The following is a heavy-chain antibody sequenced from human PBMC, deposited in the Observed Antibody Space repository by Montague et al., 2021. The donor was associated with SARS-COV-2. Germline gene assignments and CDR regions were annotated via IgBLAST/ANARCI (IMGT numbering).Heavy chain of an antibody. Sequence: TLSLTCSVSGDSIGSDSYYWSWIRRAAGEGLEWIGRIYTSGRTDYNPSLINRVIISLDTSKNQFSLKLSSLTTADTGVYCCARAPDDYGTFGYWGQGIPVIVSS. CDR1: GDSIGSDSYY. V-gene: IGHV4-61*02. D-gene: IGHD4-17*01. CDR2: IYTSGRT. CDR3: ARAPDDYGTFGY. J-gene: IGHJ4*02.